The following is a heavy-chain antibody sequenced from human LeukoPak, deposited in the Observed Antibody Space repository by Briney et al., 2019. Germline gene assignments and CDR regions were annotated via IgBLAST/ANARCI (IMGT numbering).Heavy chain of an antibody. CDR1: GSTFSWLW. CDR3: ARDFGAAGSTNAFDI. V-gene: IGHV3-74*01. Sequence: GGSLRLSCAASGSTFSWLWMHSVRQAPGKGLEWVSRVDFDGSGTSYADSVKGRFTVSRDNTKNTLYLQMNSLRAGDTGLYYCARDFGAAGSTNAFDIWGQGTLVTVSS. D-gene: IGHD5-24*01. CDR2: VDFDGSGT. J-gene: IGHJ3*02.